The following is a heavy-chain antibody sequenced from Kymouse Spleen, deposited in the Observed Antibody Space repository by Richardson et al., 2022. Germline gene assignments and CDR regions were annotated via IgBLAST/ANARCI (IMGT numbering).Heavy chain of an antibody. V-gene: IGHV3-9*01. Sequence: EVQLVESGGGLVQPGRSLRLSCAASGFTFDDYAMHWVRQAPGKGLEWVSGISWNSGSIGYADSVKGRFTISRDNAKNSLYLQMNSLRAEDTALYYCARRVTSYSHFDYWGQGTLVTVSS. CDR3: ARRVTSYSHFDY. J-gene: IGHJ4*02. D-gene: IGHD2-21*02,IGHD4-17*01. CDR1: GFTFDDYA. CDR2: ISWNSGSI.